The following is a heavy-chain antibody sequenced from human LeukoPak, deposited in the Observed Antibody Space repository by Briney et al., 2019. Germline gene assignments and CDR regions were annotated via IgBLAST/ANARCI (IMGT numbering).Heavy chain of an antibody. CDR3: AGSQFGYSYGSFSY. D-gene: IGHD5-18*01. CDR2: IFFSGTA. CDR1: GDSISSSNYY. V-gene: IGHV4-39*01. Sequence: SETLSLTCTVSGDSISSSNYYWGWIRQPPGKGMEWIGSIFFSGTAYYNPSLKSRVTISVDTSKNQFSLKLSSVTAADTALYYCAGSQFGYSYGSFSYWGRGTLVTVSS. J-gene: IGHJ4*02.